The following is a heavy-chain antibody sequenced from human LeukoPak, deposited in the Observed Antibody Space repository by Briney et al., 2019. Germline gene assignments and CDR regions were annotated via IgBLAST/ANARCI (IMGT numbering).Heavy chain of an antibody. D-gene: IGHD4-23*01. CDR3: ARSPSTASVDYYYYYGMDV. CDR1: GYTFTSYG. V-gene: IGHV1-69*13. J-gene: IGHJ6*04. Sequence: SVKVSCKASGYTFTSYGISWVRQAPGQGLEWMGGIIPIFGTANYAQKFQGRVTITADESTSTAYMELSSLRSEDTAVYYCARSPSTASVDYYYYYGMDVWGKGATVTVSS. CDR2: IIPIFGTA.